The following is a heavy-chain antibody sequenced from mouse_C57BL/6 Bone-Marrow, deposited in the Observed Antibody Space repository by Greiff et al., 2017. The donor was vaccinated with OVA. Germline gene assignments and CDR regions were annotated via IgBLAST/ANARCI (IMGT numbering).Heavy chain of an antibody. D-gene: IGHD1-1*01. CDR2: ISSGGSYT. CDR1: GFTFSSYG. V-gene: IGHV5-6*01. J-gene: IGHJ4*01. Sequence: EVHLVESGGDLVKPGGSLKLSCAASGFTFSSYGMSWVRQTPDKRLEWVATISSGGSYTYYPDSVKGRFTLSRDTAKNTLYLQLSSLKSEDTAMYYCARHGATVVATGDYYAMDYWGQGTSVTVSS. CDR3: ARHGATVVATGDYYAMDY.